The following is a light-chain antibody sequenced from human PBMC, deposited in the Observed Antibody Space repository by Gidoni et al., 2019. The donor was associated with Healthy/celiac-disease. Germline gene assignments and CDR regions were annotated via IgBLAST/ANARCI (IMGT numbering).Light chain of an antibody. Sequence: DIVMTQSPLSLPVTPGAPASISCRSSQSLLHSNGYNYLDWYLQKPGQSPQLLIYLGSNRASGVPDRFSGSGSGTDFTLKISRVEAEDVGVYYCMQALQTLGTFGQGTKVEIK. V-gene: IGKV2-28*01. CDR2: LGS. CDR3: MQALQTLGT. CDR1: QSLLHSNGYNY. J-gene: IGKJ1*01.